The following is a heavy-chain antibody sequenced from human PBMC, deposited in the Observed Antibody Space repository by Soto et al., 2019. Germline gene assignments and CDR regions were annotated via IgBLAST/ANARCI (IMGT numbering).Heavy chain of an antibody. CDR3: AKTRGAMIDAIPGYGMDV. J-gene: IGHJ6*02. D-gene: IGHD2-21*01. V-gene: IGHV3-23*01. Sequence: EVQLLESGGGFIHPGGSLRLSCAASGFSFRSFAMNWVRQAPGKGLEWVSTISGSADSTFYADSVEGRLTISRDNSKSTRYQRINSLTGEDTAVYYGAKTRGAMIDAIPGYGMDVWGQGTTVTASS. CDR1: GFSFRSFA. CDR2: ISGSADST.